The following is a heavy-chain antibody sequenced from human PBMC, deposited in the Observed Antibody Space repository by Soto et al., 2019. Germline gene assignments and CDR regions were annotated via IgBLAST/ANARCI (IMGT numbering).Heavy chain of an antibody. J-gene: IGHJ4*02. CDR3: AREVKGVTSFDY. Sequence: QVRLIQSGPEMMQPGASVRVSCTASGFTALSYAFHWVRQAPAQGPEWLGWLNGGVDGTSYSQRLQGRVTISRDTSANTVYLEVNSLTSEDTAVYYCAREVKGVTSFDYWGQGTLVTVSS. V-gene: IGHV1-3*01. D-gene: IGHD3-10*01. CDR2: LNGGVDGT. CDR1: GFTALSYA.